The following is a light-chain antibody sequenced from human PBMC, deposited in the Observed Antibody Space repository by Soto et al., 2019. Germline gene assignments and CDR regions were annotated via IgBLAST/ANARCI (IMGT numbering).Light chain of an antibody. CDR3: QQYSNWPSWT. CDR1: QSVSNF. Sequence: KVVDQSPASLTMSTGERATLSCRASQSVSNFLAWYQQKPGQTPRLLIYGASTRATGIPARFSGSGSGTEFTLTISSLQSEDFAVYYCQQYSNWPSWTFGQGTKVDIK. V-gene: IGKV3-15*01. CDR2: GAS. J-gene: IGKJ1*01.